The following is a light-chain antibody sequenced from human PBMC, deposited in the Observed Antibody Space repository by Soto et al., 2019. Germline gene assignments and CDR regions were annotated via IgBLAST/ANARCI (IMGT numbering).Light chain of an antibody. J-gene: IGKJ1*01. V-gene: IGKV3-20*01. CDR1: QSVSSSY. CDR2: GAS. CDR3: QQYGSSPT. Sequence: LVLPQSPGTLSLSPGERATLSCRASQSVSSSYLAWYQQKPGQAPRLLIYGASSRATGIPDRFSGSGSGTDFTLTISRLETEDFAVYYCQQYGSSPTFGQGTKV.